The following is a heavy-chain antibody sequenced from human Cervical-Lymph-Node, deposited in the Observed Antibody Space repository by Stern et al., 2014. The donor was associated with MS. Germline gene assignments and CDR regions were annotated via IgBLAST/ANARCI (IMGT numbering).Heavy chain of an antibody. Sequence: VQLVESGGGLVKPGGSLRLSCAASVFTFSSYSMNWVRQAPGKGLEWVASISSGCSYIYYADSLKGRFTISRDNAKNSLYLQMNSLRAEDTAVYYCARGRGGNYRYYFDYWGQGTLVTVSS. J-gene: IGHJ4*02. V-gene: IGHV3-21*01. CDR1: VFTFSSYS. D-gene: IGHD4-23*01. CDR3: ARGRGGNYRYYFDY. CDR2: ISSGCSYI.